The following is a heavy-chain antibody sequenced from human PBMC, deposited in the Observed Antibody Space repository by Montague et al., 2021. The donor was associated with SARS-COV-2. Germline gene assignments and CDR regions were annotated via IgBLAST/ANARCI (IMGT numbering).Heavy chain of an antibody. CDR1: GFTFSSYG. CDR3: ARVVGAYYGMDV. CDR2: IWYDGSNK. Sequence: SLRLSCAASGFTFSSYGMHWVRQAPGKGLEWVAVIWYDGSNKYYADSVKGRSTISRDNSKNTLYLQMNSLRAEDTAVYYCARVVGAYYGMDVWGQGTTVIVSS. D-gene: IGHD2-15*01. V-gene: IGHV3-33*01. J-gene: IGHJ6*02.